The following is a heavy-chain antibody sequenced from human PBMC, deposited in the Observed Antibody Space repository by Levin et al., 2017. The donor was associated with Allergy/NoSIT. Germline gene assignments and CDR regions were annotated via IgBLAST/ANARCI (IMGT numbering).Heavy chain of an antibody. J-gene: IGHJ4*02. CDR3: ARGGPPNYDYNWGSYRDGYFDY. CDR2: IRNKAHGGTT. Sequence: PGGSLRLSCTGSGFTFGDYAMSWVRQAPGKGLERVGFIRNKAHGGTTEYAASVKGRLTISRDDSKSIAYLQMNSLKTEDTAVYFCARGGPPNYDYNWGSYRDGYFDYWGQGTLVTVSS. V-gene: IGHV3-49*04. D-gene: IGHD3-16*02. CDR1: GFTFGDYA.